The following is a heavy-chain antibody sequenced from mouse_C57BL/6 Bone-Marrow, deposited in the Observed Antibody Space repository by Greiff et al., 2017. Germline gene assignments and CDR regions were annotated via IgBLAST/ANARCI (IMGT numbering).Heavy chain of an antibody. V-gene: IGHV1-55*01. CDR3: ARGTTDIPCYAMDY. CDR1: GYTFTSYW. Sequence: VQLQQPGAELVKPGASVKMSCKASGYTFTSYWITWVKQRPGQGLEWIGDIYPGSGSTNYNEKFKSKATLTVDTSSSTAYMQLSSLTSEDSAVYYCARGTTDIPCYAMDYWGQGTSVTVSS. J-gene: IGHJ4*01. CDR2: IYPGSGST. D-gene: IGHD1-1*01.